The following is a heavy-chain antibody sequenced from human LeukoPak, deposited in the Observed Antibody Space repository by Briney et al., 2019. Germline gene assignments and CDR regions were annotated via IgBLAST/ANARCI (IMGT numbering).Heavy chain of an antibody. V-gene: IGHV1-2*02. CDR1: GYTFTGYY. CDR2: INPNSGGT. Sequence: ASVKVSCKASGYTFTGYYMHWVRQAPGHGLEWMGWINPNSGGTNYAQKFQGRVTMTRDTSISTAYMELSRLRSDDTAVYYCARGLLATARSKDYWGQGTLVTVSS. D-gene: IGHD5-12*01. J-gene: IGHJ4*02. CDR3: ARGLLATARSKDY.